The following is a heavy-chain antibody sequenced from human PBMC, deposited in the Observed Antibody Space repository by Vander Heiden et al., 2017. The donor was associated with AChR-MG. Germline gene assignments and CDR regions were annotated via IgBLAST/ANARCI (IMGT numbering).Heavy chain of an antibody. D-gene: IGHD1-26*01. CDR3: ARYRIVGATHYFDY. CDR2: ISYDGSNK. CDR1: GFTFRSYA. Sequence: QVQLVESGGGVVQPGRSLRPSCAASGFTFRSYAMHWVRQAPGKGLEWVAVISYDGSNKYYADSVKGRFTISRDNSKNTLYLQMNSLRAEDTAVYYCARYRIVGATHYFDYWGQGTLVTVSS. V-gene: IGHV3-30-3*01. J-gene: IGHJ4*02.